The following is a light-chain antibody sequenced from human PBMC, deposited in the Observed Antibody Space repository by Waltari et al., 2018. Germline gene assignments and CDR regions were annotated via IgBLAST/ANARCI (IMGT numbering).Light chain of an antibody. CDR1: TSDVGYYNL. CDR3: CSYAGSGTYV. V-gene: IGLV2-23*02. Sequence: QSALTQPASVSGTPGQSITISCTGTTSDVGYYNLVSWYQHHPGKAPKPMICEVIKRPSGVFDRFFGSRSGNSASLSIPGLQAEDDADYYCCSYAGSGTYVFGTGTKVTVL. J-gene: IGLJ1*01. CDR2: EVI.